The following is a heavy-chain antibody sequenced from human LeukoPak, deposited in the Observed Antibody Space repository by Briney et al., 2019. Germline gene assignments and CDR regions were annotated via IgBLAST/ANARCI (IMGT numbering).Heavy chain of an antibody. CDR3: AREETYYDILTGYHRPLYFDY. Sequence: GGSLRLSCAASGFTFSDYYMSWIRQAPGKGLEWVSYTSSSGSTIYYADSVKGRFTISRDNAKNSLYLQMNSLRAEDTAVYYCAREETYYDILTGYHRPLYFDYWGQGTLVTVSS. CDR1: GFTFSDYY. CDR2: TSSSGSTI. J-gene: IGHJ4*02. V-gene: IGHV3-11*01. D-gene: IGHD3-9*01.